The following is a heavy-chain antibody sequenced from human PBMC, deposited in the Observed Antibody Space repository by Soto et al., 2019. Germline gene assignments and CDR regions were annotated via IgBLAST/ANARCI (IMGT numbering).Heavy chain of an antibody. Sequence: GASVKVSCKASGYTFTSYGISWVRQAPGQGLEWMGWISAYNGNTNYAQKLQGRVTMTTDTSTSTAYMELSSLRSEDTAVYYCARVWSGYYYYYGMDVWGQGTTVTVSS. D-gene: IGHD3-3*01. CDR3: ARVWSGYYYYYGMDV. CDR1: GYTFTSYG. J-gene: IGHJ6*02. CDR2: ISAYNGNT. V-gene: IGHV1-18*04.